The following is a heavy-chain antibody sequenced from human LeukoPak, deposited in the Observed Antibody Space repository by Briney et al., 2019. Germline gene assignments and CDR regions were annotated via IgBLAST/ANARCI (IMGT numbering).Heavy chain of an antibody. D-gene: IGHD5/OR15-5a*01. CDR3: ASSTITFHSFDY. CDR2: ISSSGSTV. V-gene: IGHV3-48*03. J-gene: IGHJ4*02. CDR1: GFTFSSYE. Sequence: PGGSRRLSCAASGFTFSSYEMNWVRQAPGKGLEWVSYISSSGSTVYYADSLKGRFTISRDNAKNSLYLQMNSLRAEDTAVYYCASSTITFHSFDYWGQGTLVTVSS.